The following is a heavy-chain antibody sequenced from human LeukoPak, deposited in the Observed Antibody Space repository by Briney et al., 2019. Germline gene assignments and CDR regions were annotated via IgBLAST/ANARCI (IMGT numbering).Heavy chain of an antibody. CDR1: GGSISSYF. CDR3: AREDRATYYYYMDV. CDR2: MHRSGST. Sequence: PSETLSLTCTVSGGSISSYFWSWIRQPAGKGLEWIGRMHRSGSTNYNPSLKSRVTMSVDTSKNQFSLKLSSVTAADTAVYYCAREDRATYYYYMDVWGKGTTVTVSS. D-gene: IGHD1-14*01. J-gene: IGHJ6*03. V-gene: IGHV4-4*07.